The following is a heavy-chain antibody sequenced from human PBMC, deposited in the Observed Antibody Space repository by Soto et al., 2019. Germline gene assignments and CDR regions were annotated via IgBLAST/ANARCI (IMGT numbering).Heavy chain of an antibody. D-gene: IGHD3-10*01. CDR2: VNGSGRT. CDR3: ARWPTEGPTTGFDY. CDR1: GGSFSPHY. J-gene: IGHJ4*02. V-gene: IGHV4-34*01. Sequence: QVQLQQWGAGLLKPSQTLSLTCTVYGGSFSPHYWTWIRQPPGKGLEWIGEVNGSGRTNYNPSLKPRVTRSADTSKRQFTLRLRSVTAADTAVSFCARWPTEGPTTGFDYWGQGTVVTVSS.